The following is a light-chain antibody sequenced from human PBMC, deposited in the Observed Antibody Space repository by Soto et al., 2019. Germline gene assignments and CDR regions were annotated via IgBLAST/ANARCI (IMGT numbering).Light chain of an antibody. CDR1: GSDIGAYNY. V-gene: IGLV2-14*01. CDR2: GVT. CDR3: SSFTTSYFYV. J-gene: IGLJ1*01. Sequence: QSALTQPASVSGSPGQSITISCTGSGSDIGAYNYVSWYQQHPGKAPKLLIHGVTRRPSGVSSRFSASKSAYTASLTISGLQDEEEANSSCSSFTTSYFYVFGPGTKVTV.